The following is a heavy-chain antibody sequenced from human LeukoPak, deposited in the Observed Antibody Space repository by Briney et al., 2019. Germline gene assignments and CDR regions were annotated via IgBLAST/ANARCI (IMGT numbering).Heavy chain of an antibody. CDR3: AKEGRFLEWLLCGFDY. J-gene: IGHJ4*02. CDR2: IRYDGSNK. CDR1: GFTFSSYG. V-gene: IGHV3-30*02. D-gene: IGHD3-3*01. Sequence: PGGSLRLSCAASGFTFSSYGMHWVRQAPGKGLEWVAFIRYDGSNKYYADSVKGRFTISRDNSKNTLYLQMNSLRAEDTAVYYCAKEGRFLEWLLCGFDYWGQGTLVIVSS.